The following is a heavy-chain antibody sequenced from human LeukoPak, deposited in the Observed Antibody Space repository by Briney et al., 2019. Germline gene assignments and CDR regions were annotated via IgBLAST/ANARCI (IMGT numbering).Heavy chain of an antibody. D-gene: IGHD3-9*01. Sequence: SETLSLTCTVSGGSISSSSYYWGWIRQPPGKGLEWIGSIYYSGSTYYNPSLKCRVTISVDTSKNQFSLKLSSVTAADTAVYYCARTGLAIYYYYYYGMDVWGQGTTVTVSS. J-gene: IGHJ6*02. CDR2: IYYSGST. CDR3: ARTGLAIYYYYYYGMDV. V-gene: IGHV4-39*01. CDR1: GGSISSSSYY.